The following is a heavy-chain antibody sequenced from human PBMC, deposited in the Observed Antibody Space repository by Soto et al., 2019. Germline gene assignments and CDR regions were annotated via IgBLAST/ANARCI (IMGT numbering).Heavy chain of an antibody. V-gene: IGHV3-30*18. CDR3: AKYRGYGDYLFDY. D-gene: IGHD4-17*01. CDR2: ISYDGSNK. J-gene: IGHJ4*02. CDR1: GFTFSSYG. Sequence: QVQLVESGGGVVQPGRSLRLSCAASGFTFSSYGMHWVRQAPGKGLEWVAVISYDGSNKYYADYVKGRFTISRDNSKNTLYLQMNSLRAEDTAVYYCAKYRGYGDYLFDYWGQGTLVTVSS.